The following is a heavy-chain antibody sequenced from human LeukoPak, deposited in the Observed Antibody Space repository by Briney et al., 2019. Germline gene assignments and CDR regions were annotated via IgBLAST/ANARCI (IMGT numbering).Heavy chain of an antibody. CDR3: ASFGISWRSSY. Sequence: GGSLRLSCAASGFSSSSHWVHWVRQAPGKGLVWVSRISDDGSYTSNVDSVKGRFTIPRDNVNNMLYLHMNSLRAEDTAVYYCASFGISWRSSYWGQGTLVTVSS. J-gene: IGHJ4*02. D-gene: IGHD2-21*01. CDR2: ISDDGSYT. CDR1: GFSSSSHW. V-gene: IGHV3-74*01.